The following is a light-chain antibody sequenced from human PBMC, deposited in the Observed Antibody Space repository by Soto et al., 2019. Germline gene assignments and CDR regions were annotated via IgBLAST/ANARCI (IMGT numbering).Light chain of an antibody. CDR1: QSLVYSDGNTY. CDR2: KVS. CDR3: MQGTHWPRT. V-gene: IGKV2-30*01. Sequence: DAVMTQSPLSLPVTLGQPASISCRSSQSLVYSDGNTYLNWFQQRPGQSPRSLIYKVSNRDSGVPERFSGSGSGTDFTLKISRVEAEDVGVYYCMQGTHWPRTFGQGTKVEIK. J-gene: IGKJ1*01.